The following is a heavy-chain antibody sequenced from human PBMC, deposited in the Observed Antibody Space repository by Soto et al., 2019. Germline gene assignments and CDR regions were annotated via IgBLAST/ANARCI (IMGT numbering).Heavy chain of an antibody. V-gene: IGHV1-3*01. J-gene: IGHJ4*02. CDR2: INSDNGDT. D-gene: IGHD3-16*02. Sequence: QVPLVQSGAEVKKPGASVKVSCKASGYTFIKYAMHWVRQAPGQSLEWMGWINSDNGDTRYSEKFQGRLTLTRDTSESTGYMELRRLGSEDTAVYYCDLHSCDRTTCYQHYWGQGTLVTVSS. CDR3: DLHSCDRTTCYQHY. CDR1: GYTFIKYA.